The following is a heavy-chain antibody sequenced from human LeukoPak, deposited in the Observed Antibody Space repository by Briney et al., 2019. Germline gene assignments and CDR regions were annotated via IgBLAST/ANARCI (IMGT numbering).Heavy chain of an antibody. V-gene: IGHV3-23*01. Sequence: GGSLRLSCAASGFTFSSYAMSWVRQAPGKGLEWVSAISGSGGSTYYADSVKGRFTISRDNSKNTLYLQMNSLRAEDAAVYYCANLRGYSSGWDTNENYFDYWGQGTLVTVSS. CDR3: ANLRGYSSGWDTNENYFDY. J-gene: IGHJ4*02. D-gene: IGHD6-19*01. CDR1: GFTFSSYA. CDR2: ISGSGGST.